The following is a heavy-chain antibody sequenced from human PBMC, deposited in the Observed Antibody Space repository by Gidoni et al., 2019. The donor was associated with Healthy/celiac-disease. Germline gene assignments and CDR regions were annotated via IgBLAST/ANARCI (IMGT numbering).Heavy chain of an antibody. J-gene: IGHJ4*02. CDR3: AKDHRDAYKTYFDS. CDR1: GFTFSNYA. D-gene: IGHD1-1*01. CDR2: ISGSGGTT. Sequence: EVQMLDSGGGLVQPGGSLGLYCAASGFTFSNYAMSWVRQAPGKGLEWVSTISGSGGTTYYADSVKGRFTISRDNSKNTLYLQMNSLRAEDTAVYYCAKDHRDAYKTYFDSWGQGTLVTVSS. V-gene: IGHV3-23*01.